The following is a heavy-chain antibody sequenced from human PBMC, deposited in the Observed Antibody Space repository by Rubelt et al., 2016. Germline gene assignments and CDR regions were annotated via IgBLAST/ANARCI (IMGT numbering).Heavy chain of an antibody. CDR3: AGGYPQKRFLGWLLGKTLDY. CDR2: INHSGST. D-gene: IGHD3-3*01. J-gene: IGHJ4*02. CDR1: GGSFSGYY. V-gene: IGHV4-34*01. Sequence: QVQQQQWGAGLLKPSETLSLTCAVYGGSFSGYYWSWIRQPPGKGLEWIGEINHSGSTNYNPSLKSRVTISVDTSKNQFSLKLSSVTAAGTAVEYFAGGYPQKRFLGWLLGKTLDYWGQGTLVTVSP.